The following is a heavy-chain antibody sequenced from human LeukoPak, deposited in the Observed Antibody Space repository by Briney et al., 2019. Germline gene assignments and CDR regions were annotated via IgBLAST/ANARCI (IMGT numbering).Heavy chain of an antibody. CDR2: KKYSGST. V-gene: IGHV4-34*01. Sequence: SETPSLTCAVYGGAFSGYYLKWIRPPPPEGLEWVWGKKYSGSTKYNPSLKSRVTISVDTSKNQFSLKLSSVTAADTAVYYCASGHSGYELDYYYYYMDVWGKGTTVTVSS. CDR3: ASGHSGYELDYYYYYMDV. J-gene: IGHJ6*03. CDR1: GGAFSGYY. D-gene: IGHD5-12*01.